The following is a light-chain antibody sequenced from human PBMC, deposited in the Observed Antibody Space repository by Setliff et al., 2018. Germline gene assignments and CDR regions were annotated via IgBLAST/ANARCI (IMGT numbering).Light chain of an antibody. J-gene: IGKJ4*01. V-gene: IGKV1-12*01. CDR2: AAS. CDR1: QPIGSW. Sequence: DIQMTQSPSSVSASVGDRVIISCRASQPIGSWLAWYQQKPGQAPKLLISAASNLKSGVPSRFGGSGSGTDFSLTISGLQPEDFATYSCQQSFNFPVSFGGGTKVDIK. CDR3: QQSFNFPVS.